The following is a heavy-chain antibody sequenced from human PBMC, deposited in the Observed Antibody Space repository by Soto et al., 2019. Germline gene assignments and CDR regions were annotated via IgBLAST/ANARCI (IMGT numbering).Heavy chain of an antibody. CDR1: GFTFGDYA. Sequence: LXLSCTTSGFTFGDYAMSWFRQAPGKGLEWVGVVRSKAYGGTTDYAASVKGRFDISRDDSKSIAYLQMNSVTTEDTAVYFCARYTYTSRYSYYGMDVWGHGTTVTVSS. D-gene: IGHD6-13*01. CDR3: ARYTYTSRYSYYGMDV. J-gene: IGHJ6*02. CDR2: VRSKAYGGTT. V-gene: IGHV3-49*03.